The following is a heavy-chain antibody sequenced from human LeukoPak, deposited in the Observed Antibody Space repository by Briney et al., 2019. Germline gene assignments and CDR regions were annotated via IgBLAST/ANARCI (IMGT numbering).Heavy chain of an antibody. CDR2: LSSSSSSFI. CDR3: ARGTYWSPLDFDY. CDR1: EFTFSTYH. D-gene: IGHD1-1*01. V-gene: IGHV3-21*01. J-gene: IGHJ4*02. Sequence: GGSLRLSCAASEFTFSTYHMHWVRQAPGKGLEWVSSLSSSSSSFIYCADSVKGRFTISRDNAKNSVYLQMNSLRADDTAVYYCARGTYWSPLDFDYWGQGTLVTVSS.